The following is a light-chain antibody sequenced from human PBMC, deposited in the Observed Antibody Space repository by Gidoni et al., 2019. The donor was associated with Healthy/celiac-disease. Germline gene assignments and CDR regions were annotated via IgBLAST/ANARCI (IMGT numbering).Light chain of an antibody. V-gene: IGKV3-20*01. J-gene: IGKJ2*01. CDR1: QSVSSSY. CDR3: QQYGSSPRYT. CDR2: GAS. Sequence: IVLTQSPGTLSLSPGERATRSCRASQSVSSSYLAWYQQKPGQAPRLLIYGASSRATGIPDRFSGSGSGTDFTLTISRLEPEDFAVYYCQQYGSSPRYTFGQGTKLEIK.